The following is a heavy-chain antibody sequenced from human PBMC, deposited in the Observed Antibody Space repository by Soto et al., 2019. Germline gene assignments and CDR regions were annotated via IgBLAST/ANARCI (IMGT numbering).Heavy chain of an antibody. D-gene: IGHD4-17*01. CDR3: GSHPTGANDAFDI. CDR1: GFTFSSYA. Sequence: PGGSLRLSCAASGFTFSSYAMSWVRQAPGKGLEWVSAISGSGGSTYYADSVKGRFTISRDNSKNTLYLQMNSLRAEDTAVYYCGSHPTGANDAFDIWGQGTMVTVSS. CDR2: ISGSGGST. V-gene: IGHV3-23*01. J-gene: IGHJ3*02.